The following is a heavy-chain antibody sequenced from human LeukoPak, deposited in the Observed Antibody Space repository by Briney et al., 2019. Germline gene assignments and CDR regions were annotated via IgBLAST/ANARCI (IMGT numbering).Heavy chain of an antibody. Sequence: GGSLRLSCAASGFTFSSYTMHWVRQAPGKGLEWVAVILYDGSNKYYADSVKGRFTVSRDNSKNTLYLQMNSLRAEDTAVYYCARDYDYVWGSYRYHEYWGQGTLVTVSS. J-gene: IGHJ4*02. CDR2: ILYDGSNK. CDR3: ARDYDYVWGSYRYHEY. D-gene: IGHD3-16*02. V-gene: IGHV3-30-3*01. CDR1: GFTFSSYT.